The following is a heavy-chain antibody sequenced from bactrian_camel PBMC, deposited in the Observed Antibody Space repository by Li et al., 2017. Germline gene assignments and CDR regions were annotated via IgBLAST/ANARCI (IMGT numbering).Heavy chain of an antibody. V-gene: IGHV3S40*01. CDR2: ITDGGSAK. J-gene: IGHJ4*01. CDR1: GYMDTRYC. D-gene: IGHD4*01. Sequence: VQLVESGGGSVRAGGSLRLSCVASGYMDTRYCRCWFRQAAGKGVEWISSITDGGSAKRYADSVKGRFTISRDNAKNMLYLQMNSLKLEDTAMYYCALDICDADYSEYATTTGEGTQVTVS.